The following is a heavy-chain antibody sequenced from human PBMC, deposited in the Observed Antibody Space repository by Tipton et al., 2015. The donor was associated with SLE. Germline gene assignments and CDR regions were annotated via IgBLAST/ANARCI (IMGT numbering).Heavy chain of an antibody. Sequence: SLRLSCAASGFTFSSYEMNWVRQAPGKGLEWVSYISSSGSTIYYADSVKGRFTIARDNAMNSLYLQMNSLRAEDTAVYYCARKIAQDAFDIWGQGTMVTVSS. D-gene: IGHD2-15*01. CDR2: ISSSGSTI. J-gene: IGHJ3*02. CDR1: GFTFSSYE. V-gene: IGHV3-48*03. CDR3: ARKIAQDAFDI.